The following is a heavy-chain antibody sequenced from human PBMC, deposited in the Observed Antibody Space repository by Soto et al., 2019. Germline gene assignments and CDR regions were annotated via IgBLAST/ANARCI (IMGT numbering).Heavy chain of an antibody. V-gene: IGHV3-30*04. CDR3: AKVVVPAAMVNYYYGMDV. D-gene: IGHD2-2*01. J-gene: IGHJ6*02. CDR1: GFTCSGYA. Sequence: VGSLRLSCAASGFTCSGYAMHWVRQPPGKGLEWVAVTSWDGNNKYYADSVKGRFTISRDNSKNTLYLQMNSLRAEDMAVYYCAKVVVPAAMVNYYYGMDVWGQGTTVTVSS. CDR2: TSWDGNNK.